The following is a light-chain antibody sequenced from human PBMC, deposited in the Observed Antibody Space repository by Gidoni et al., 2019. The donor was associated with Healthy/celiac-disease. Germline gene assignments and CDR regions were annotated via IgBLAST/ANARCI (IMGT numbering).Light chain of an antibody. J-gene: IGKJ1*01. CDR3: QQYYSTPWT. CDR2: WAS. CDR1: QSVLYSSNNNNY. V-gene: IGKV4-1*01. Sequence: DIVMTQSPDSLAVSLCERATINCKSSQSVLYSSNNNNYLAWYQQKTGQPPKLLIYWASTRESGVPDRFSGSGSGTDFTLTISSLQAEDVAVYYCQQYYSTPWTFGQXTKVEIK.